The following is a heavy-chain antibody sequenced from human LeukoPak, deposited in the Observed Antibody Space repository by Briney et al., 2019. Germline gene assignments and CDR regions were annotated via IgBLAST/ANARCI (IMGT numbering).Heavy chain of an antibody. J-gene: IGHJ4*02. D-gene: IGHD3-10*01. Sequence: GASVKVSCKASGGTFSSYAISWVRQAPGQGLEWMGGIIPIFGTANYAQKFQGRVTITADESTSTAYMELSSLRSEDTAVYYCALSYYYGSGSVNYWGQGTLVTVSS. CDR3: ALSYYYGSGSVNY. CDR1: GGTFSSYA. CDR2: IIPIFGTA. V-gene: IGHV1-69*13.